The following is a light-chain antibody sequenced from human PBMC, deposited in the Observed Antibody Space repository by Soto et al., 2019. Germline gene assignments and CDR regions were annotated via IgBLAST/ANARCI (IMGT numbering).Light chain of an antibody. V-gene: IGKV3-20*01. J-gene: IGKJ1*01. CDR1: QSVSSNH. CDR2: GGS. Sequence: DIVFTQSPGTLSLSPGERATLYCRASQSVSSNHLAWYQQKPGQAPRLLIYGGSSRATGIPVRFSSSGSETDFTLTITRLEPEDFAMYYCQQYSSSRTFGPGTKVDIK. CDR3: QQYSSSRT.